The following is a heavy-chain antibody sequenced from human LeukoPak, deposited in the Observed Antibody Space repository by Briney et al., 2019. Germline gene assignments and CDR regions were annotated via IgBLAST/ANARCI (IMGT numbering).Heavy chain of an antibody. D-gene: IGHD6-6*01. J-gene: IGHJ4*02. V-gene: IGHV1-69*13. CDR2: IIPIFGTA. CDR1: GGTFSSYA. Sequence: SVKVSCKASGGTFSSYAISWVRQAPGQGLEWMGGIIPIFGTANYAQKFQGRVTITADESTSTAYMELSSLRSEDTAVYYCARDATIAARGYFDYWGQGTLVTVSS. CDR3: ARDATIAARGYFDY.